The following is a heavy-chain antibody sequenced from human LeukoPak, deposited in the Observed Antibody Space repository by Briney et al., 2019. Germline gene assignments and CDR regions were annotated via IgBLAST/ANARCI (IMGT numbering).Heavy chain of an antibody. CDR1: GGSISLYY. Sequence: SETLSLTCTVSGGSISLYYWHWIRQPAGKGLEWIGRIFTSGITNYNPSLKSRVTMSVDTSKGQFSLALSSVTAADTAVYYCAREISGSYYNPLGYMDVWGKGTTVNVAS. J-gene: IGHJ6*03. CDR3: AREISGSYYNPLGYMDV. CDR2: IFTSGIT. V-gene: IGHV4-4*07. D-gene: IGHD3-10*01.